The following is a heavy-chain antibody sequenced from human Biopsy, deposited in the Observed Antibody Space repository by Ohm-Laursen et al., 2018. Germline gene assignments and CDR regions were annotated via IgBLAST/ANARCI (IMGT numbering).Heavy chain of an antibody. D-gene: IGHD3-3*01. CDR1: GASMTGYF. V-gene: IGHV4-4*07. CDR2: IYTIGDT. J-gene: IGHJ3*01. Sequence: TLTLTDTVSGASMTGYFWTWVRQPAGKGLEWIGHIYTIGDTTYNPSLESRVTMSLDTSKNQFSLKMTSLTAADTAVYFCAREDEGLLRALDLWGQGTMVTVSS. CDR3: AREDEGLLRALDL.